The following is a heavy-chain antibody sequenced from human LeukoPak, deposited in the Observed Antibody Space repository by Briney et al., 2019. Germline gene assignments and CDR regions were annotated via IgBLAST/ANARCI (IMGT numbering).Heavy chain of an antibody. J-gene: IGHJ3*02. D-gene: IGHD3-16*02. CDR1: GYTFTGYY. Sequence: ASVKISCKASGYTFTGYYIHWVRQAPGQGLEWMGWINPNSGGTNYAQKFQGRVTMTRDTSISTAYMELSSLRSEDTAVYYCAREGYMITFGGVIVRNAFDIWDQGTMVTVSS. CDR2: INPNSGGT. CDR3: AREGYMITFGGVIVRNAFDI. V-gene: IGHV1-2*02.